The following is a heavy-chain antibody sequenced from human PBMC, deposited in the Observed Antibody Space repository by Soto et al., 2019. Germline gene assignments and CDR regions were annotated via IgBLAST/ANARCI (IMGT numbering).Heavy chain of an antibody. CDR2: IYYSGST. V-gene: IGHV4-59*08. CDR3: ARGGLGYCSGGSCYDC. CDR1: GGSISSYY. J-gene: IGHJ4*03. Sequence: QVQLQESGPGLVKPSETLSLTCTVSGGSISSYYWSWIRQPPGKGLEWIGYIYYSGSTNYNPSLKSRVTISIGTSKNQFSLKLSSVTAADTAVYYCARGGLGYCSGGSCYDCWGQGTLVTVSS. D-gene: IGHD2-15*01.